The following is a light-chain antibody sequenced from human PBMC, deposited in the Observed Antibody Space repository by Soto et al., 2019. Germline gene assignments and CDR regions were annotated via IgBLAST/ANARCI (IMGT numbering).Light chain of an antibody. CDR1: SSDVGRSNH. J-gene: IGLJ2*01. Sequence: QSVRTQPASVSGSPGQSITISCTGTSSDVGRSNHVFWYQQHPGKAPKLIIYEVSSRPSGVSNRFSGSKSGNTASLTISGLQAEDEADYYCSAHTYGALVFGGGTKVTVL. CDR2: EVS. CDR3: SAHTYGALV. V-gene: IGLV2-14*01.